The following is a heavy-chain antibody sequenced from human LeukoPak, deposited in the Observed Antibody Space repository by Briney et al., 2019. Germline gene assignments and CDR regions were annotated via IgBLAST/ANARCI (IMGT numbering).Heavy chain of an antibody. Sequence: PSETLSLTCSVSGDSISDYNYFWGWIRQPPGKGLEWIGYIYYSGSTNYNPSLKSRVTISVDTSKNQFSLKLSSVTAADTAVYYCARGDYYDSSGYFDYWGQGTLVTVPS. D-gene: IGHD3-22*01. CDR2: IYYSGST. V-gene: IGHV4-61*01. J-gene: IGHJ4*02. CDR1: GDSISDYNYF. CDR3: ARGDYYDSSGYFDY.